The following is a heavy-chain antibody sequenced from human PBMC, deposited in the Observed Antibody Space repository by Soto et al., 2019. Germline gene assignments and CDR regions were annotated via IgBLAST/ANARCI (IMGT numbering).Heavy chain of an antibody. D-gene: IGHD1-7*01. CDR2: INGGSGNT. V-gene: IGHV1-3*01. CDR1: GYTLTSYI. J-gene: IGHJ4*02. Sequence: ASVKVSCKASGYTLTSYILHWVRQAPGQRLEWMGWINGGSGNTDYSQKFQGRVTFTRDTSANTAYMDLISLRSEDTAVYYCAKERANRNYILDYWGQGTLVTVSS. CDR3: AKERANRNYILDY.